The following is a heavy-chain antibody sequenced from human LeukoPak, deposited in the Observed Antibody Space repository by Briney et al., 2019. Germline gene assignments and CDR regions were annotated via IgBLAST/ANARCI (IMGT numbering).Heavy chain of an antibody. CDR2: ISAYNGNT. J-gene: IGHJ5*02. V-gene: IGHV1-18*01. D-gene: IGHD2-2*01. CDR3: ARVVYCSSTSCEVSRQYNWFDP. Sequence: GASVKVSCKASGYTFTSYGISWVRQAPGQGLEWMGWISAYNGNTNYAQKLQGRVTMTTDTSTSTAYMELRSLRSDDTAMYYCARVVYCSSTSCEVSRQYNWFDPWGQGTLVTVSS. CDR1: GYTFTSYG.